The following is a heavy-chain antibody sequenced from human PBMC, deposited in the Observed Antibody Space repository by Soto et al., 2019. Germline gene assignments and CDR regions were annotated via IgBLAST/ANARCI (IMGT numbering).Heavy chain of an antibody. CDR3: ARAIYSEFDNRGIAAAGVGTNSFDY. V-gene: IGHV6-1*01. Sequence: KQSQTLSLTCAISGDSVSSNSAAWNWIRQSPSRGLEWLGRTYYRSKWYNDYAVSVKSRITINPDTSKNQFSLQLNSVTPEDTAVYYCARAIYSEFDNRGIAAAGVGTNSFDYWGQGTLVTVSS. CDR2: TYYRSKWYN. D-gene: IGHD6-13*01. CDR1: GDSVSSNSAA. J-gene: IGHJ4*02.